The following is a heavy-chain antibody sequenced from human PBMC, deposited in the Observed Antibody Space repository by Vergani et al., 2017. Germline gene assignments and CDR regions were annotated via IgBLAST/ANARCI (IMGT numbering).Heavy chain of an antibody. CDR1: GYTFTNYD. D-gene: IGHD2-8*01. V-gene: IGHV1-8*01. J-gene: IGHJ4*02. CDR3: ASVNGCPDY. CDR2: VNPKSGKS. Sequence: QVQLVQSGAEVKNPGASLKVSCKASGYTFTNYDINWLRQATAQGLEWMGWVNPKSGKSDSAQKFKGRVTITRNTPTNTAYMELSSLRSEDTAVYFCASVNGCPDYWGQGTLVTVSS.